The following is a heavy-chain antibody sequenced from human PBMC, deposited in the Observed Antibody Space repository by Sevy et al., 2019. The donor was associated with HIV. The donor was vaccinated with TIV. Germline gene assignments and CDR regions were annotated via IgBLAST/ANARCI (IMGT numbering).Heavy chain of an antibody. D-gene: IGHD3-22*01. Sequence: ASVKVSCKASGYTFTGYYMHWVRQAPGQGLEWMGRINPNSGGTNYAQKFQGRVTMTRDTSISTAYMELGRLRSDDTAVYYCARGSPHSYDSSGQNDYWGQGTLVTVSS. J-gene: IGHJ4*02. CDR1: GYTFTGYY. V-gene: IGHV1-2*06. CDR3: ARGSPHSYDSSGQNDY. CDR2: INPNSGGT.